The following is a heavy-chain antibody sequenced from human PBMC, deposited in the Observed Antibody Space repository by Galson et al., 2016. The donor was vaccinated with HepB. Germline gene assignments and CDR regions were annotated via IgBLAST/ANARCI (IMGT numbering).Heavy chain of an antibody. CDR2: ISSSSSYT. CDR3: ARKGAAAAGYALDV. D-gene: IGHD6-13*01. J-gene: IGHJ6*02. CDR1: GFTFSDSY. Sequence: SLRLSCAASGFTFSDSYMSWIRQAPGKGLEWVSYISSSSSYTNYADSVKDRFTISRDNAKNSLYLRMSSLRVEDTAVYYCARKGAAAAGYALDVWGQGTTVTVSS. V-gene: IGHV3-11*06.